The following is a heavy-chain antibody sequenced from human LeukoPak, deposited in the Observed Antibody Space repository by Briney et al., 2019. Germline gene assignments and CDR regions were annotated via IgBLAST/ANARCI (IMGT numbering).Heavy chain of an antibody. CDR3: ARDAGYTYGSPFDY. CDR2: ISYSGST. V-gene: IGHV4-59*01. J-gene: IGHJ4*02. CDR1: GGXISSYY. Sequence: SETLSLTCTVSGGXISSYYCSWIRQPPGKGLEWLGYISYSGSTNYNPSLKSRVTISVDTSKNQFSLKLSSVTAADTAVYYCARDAGYTYGSPFDYWGQGTLVTVSS. D-gene: IGHD5-18*01.